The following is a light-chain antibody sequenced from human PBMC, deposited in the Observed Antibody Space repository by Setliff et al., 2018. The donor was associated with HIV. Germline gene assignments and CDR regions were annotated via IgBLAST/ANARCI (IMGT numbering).Light chain of an antibody. CDR2: DVS. CDR1: SSDVGGYNY. V-gene: IGLV2-14*01. J-gene: IGLJ3*02. Sequence: LTQPASVSGSPGQSITISCTGTSSDVGGYNYVSWYQQHPGKAPKLMIYDVSNRPSGVSNRFSGSKSGNTASLTISGLQAEDEADYYCSSYAVSTTLGFGGGTKVTVL. CDR3: SSYAVSTTLG.